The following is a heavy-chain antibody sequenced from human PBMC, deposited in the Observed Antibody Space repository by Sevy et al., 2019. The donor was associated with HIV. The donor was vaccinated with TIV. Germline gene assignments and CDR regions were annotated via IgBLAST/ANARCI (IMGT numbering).Heavy chain of an antibody. D-gene: IGHD3-10*01. CDR2: IRSKASGGTT. CDR3: SKGGSGTGWFDP. CDR1: GFKFGDYP. Sequence: GGSLRLSCRASGFKFGDYPMSWFRQAPGKGLAWVGFIRSKASGGTTQYAASVKGRFTISRDDSESIAYLQMNSLKIEDTAVYYCSKGGSGTGWFDPWGQGTLVTVSS. V-gene: IGHV3-49*03. J-gene: IGHJ5*02.